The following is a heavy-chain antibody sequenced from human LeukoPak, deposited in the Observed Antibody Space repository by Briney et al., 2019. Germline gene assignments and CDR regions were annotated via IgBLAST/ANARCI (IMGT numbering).Heavy chain of an antibody. CDR1: GFSVKTNY. Sequence: GGSLRLSCAASGFSVKTNYMSWVRLAPGEWLEWVSVIYSGVNTYYADSVKGRFTISRDNPKNTLKLQMNSLIPDDTAVYYCANRSLGYCSQGVCHDAFAIWGQGTRATVSS. CDR2: IYSGVNT. CDR3: ANRSLGYCSQGVCHDAFAI. D-gene: IGHD2-8*01. V-gene: IGHV3-53*01. J-gene: IGHJ3*02.